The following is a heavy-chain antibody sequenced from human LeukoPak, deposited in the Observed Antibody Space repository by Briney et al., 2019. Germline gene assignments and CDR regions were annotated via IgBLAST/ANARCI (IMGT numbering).Heavy chain of an antibody. CDR2: ISYDGSNK. V-gene: IGHV3-30*18. J-gene: IGHJ6*02. CDR1: GFTFSKYG. D-gene: IGHD3-10*01. CDR3: AKRTYYYGSGTYANGMDV. Sequence: GGSLRLSCAASGFTFSKYGMHWVRQAPGEGLEWVAVISYDGSNKYYADSVKGRFTISRDNSKNTLYLQMNSLRAEDTAVYYCAKRTYYYGSGTYANGMDVWGQGTTVTVSS.